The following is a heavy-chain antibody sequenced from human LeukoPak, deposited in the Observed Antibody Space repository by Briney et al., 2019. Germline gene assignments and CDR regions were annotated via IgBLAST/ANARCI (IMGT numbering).Heavy chain of an antibody. V-gene: IGHV4-39*01. D-gene: IGHD1-26*01. CDR3: ARRLTRAGATTGYDY. CDR2: IYYSGST. J-gene: IGHJ4*02. CDR1: GGSISSSSYY. Sequence: SETLSLTCTVSGGSISSSSYYWGWIRQPPGKGLEWIGSIYYSGSTYYNPSLKSRVTISVDTSKNQFSLKLGSVTAADTSEYYCARRLTRAGATTGYDYWGQGTLVTVSS.